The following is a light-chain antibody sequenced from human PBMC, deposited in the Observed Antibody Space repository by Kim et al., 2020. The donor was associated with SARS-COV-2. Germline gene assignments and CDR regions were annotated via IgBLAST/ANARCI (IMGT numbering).Light chain of an antibody. J-gene: IGKJ4*01. CDR3: QKYNNGPLT. V-gene: IGKV1-27*01. CDR2: AAS. CDR1: EGTGDY. Sequence: ASIGDRVTIACAATEGTGDYEAWYQQKPRPLPILLFSAASTLRGGVPSRYGGDRHGKHYTLTISSLQPEDVATYYCQKYNNGPLTFGGGTKVDI.